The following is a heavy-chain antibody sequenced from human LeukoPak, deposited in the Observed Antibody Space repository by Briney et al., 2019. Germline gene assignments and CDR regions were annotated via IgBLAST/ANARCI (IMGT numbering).Heavy chain of an antibody. CDR1: GFTFTSYA. CDR2: ISGSGGST. Sequence: GGSLRLSCAAPGFTFTSYAMSWVRQAPGKGRGWGSAISGSGGSTYYADSVKGRFTISRDNSKNTLYLQMNSLRAEDTAVYYCAKDRLIAEKYYFDYWGQGTLVTVSS. J-gene: IGHJ4*02. CDR3: AKDRLIAEKYYFDY. V-gene: IGHV3-23*01. D-gene: IGHD6-13*01.